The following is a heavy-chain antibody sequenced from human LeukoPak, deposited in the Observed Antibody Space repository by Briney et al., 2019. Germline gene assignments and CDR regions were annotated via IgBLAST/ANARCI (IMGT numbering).Heavy chain of an antibody. D-gene: IGHD6-19*01. J-gene: IGHJ4*02. V-gene: IGHV3-30*18. CDR3: AKGSYSSAWYPDY. CDR2: ILYDGSNE. Sequence: GGSLRLSCAASGFTFSSYAMHWVRQAPGKGLVWVAVILYDGSNEYYADSVEGRFTISRDNSKNTLSLQMNSLRLEDTAVYYCAKGSYSSAWYPDYWGQGTLVTVSS. CDR1: GFTFSSYA.